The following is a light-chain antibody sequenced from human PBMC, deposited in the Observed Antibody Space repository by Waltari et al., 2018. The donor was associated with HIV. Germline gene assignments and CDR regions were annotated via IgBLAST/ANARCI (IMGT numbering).Light chain of an antibody. CDR3: QQYYKWPLT. CDR1: QSVRSK. J-gene: IGKJ5*01. V-gene: IGKV3D-15*01. Sequence: EIVMLQSPATLSVSPGERATISCRASQSVRSKLAWYQQKPGQAPRLLIYGASTRSTGIPGRFSGSESGTEFILTISSLQSEDCAVYYCQQYYKWPLTFGQGTRLEIK. CDR2: GAS.